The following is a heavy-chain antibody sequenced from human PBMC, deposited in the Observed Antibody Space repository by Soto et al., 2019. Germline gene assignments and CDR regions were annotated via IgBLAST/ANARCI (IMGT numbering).Heavy chain of an antibody. CDR2: IIPILGIA. CDR1: GGTFSSYT. Sequence: ASVKVSCKASGGTFSSYTISWVRQAPGQGLEWMGRIIPILGIANYAQKFQGRVTITADKSTSTAYMELSSLRSEDTAVYYCARWAYYYGSGSSHPGAFDIWGQGTMVTVSS. J-gene: IGHJ3*02. CDR3: ARWAYYYGSGSSHPGAFDI. D-gene: IGHD3-10*01. V-gene: IGHV1-69*02.